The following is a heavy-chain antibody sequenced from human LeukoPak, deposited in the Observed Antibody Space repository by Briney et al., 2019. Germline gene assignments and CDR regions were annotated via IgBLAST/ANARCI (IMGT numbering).Heavy chain of an antibody. D-gene: IGHD3-10*01. J-gene: IGHJ4*02. CDR3: AKTDLPYYYGSGTT. CDR1: GGSISSGDYY. V-gene: IGHV4-61*08. CDR2: IYYSGST. Sequence: SETLSLTCTVSGGSISSGDYYWTWIRQPPGKGLEWIGYIYYSGSTNYNPSLKSRVTISIDTSKNQFSLKLSSVSAADTAVYYCAKTDLPYYYGSGTTWGQGTLVTVSS.